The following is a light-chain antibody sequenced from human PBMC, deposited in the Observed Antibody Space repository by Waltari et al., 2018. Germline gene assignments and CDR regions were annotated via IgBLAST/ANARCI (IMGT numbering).Light chain of an antibody. J-gene: IGLJ3*02. V-gene: IGLV8-61*01. CDR3: SIYMGSGIWV. Sequence: QTVVTQVPSLSVSPGGTVTPPCVLPSGSLSTTSYATWYQQTPGQPPRTLVYKGSSRSSGVPDRFSGSILGNKAALTITGAQADDESNYYCSIYMGSGIWVFGGGTKLTVL. CDR1: SGSLSTTSY. CDR2: KGS.